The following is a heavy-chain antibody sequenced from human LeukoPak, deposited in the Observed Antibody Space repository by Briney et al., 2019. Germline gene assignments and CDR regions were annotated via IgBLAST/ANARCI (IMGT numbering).Heavy chain of an antibody. CDR3: ARDRPGPSVRGVIIGPFDY. D-gene: IGHD3-10*01. Sequence: RPGGSLRLSCAASGFTFSSYWMSWVRQAPGKGLEWVANIKQDGSEKYYVDSVKGRFTISRDNAKNSLYLQMNSLRAEDTAVYYCARDRPGPSVRGVIIGPFDYWGQGTLVTVSS. CDR2: IKQDGSEK. CDR1: GFTFSSYW. J-gene: IGHJ4*02. V-gene: IGHV3-7*01.